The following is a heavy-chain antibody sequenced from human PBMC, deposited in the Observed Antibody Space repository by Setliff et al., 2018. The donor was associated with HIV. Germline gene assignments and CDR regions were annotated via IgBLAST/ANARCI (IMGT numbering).Heavy chain of an antibody. D-gene: IGHD6-19*01. V-gene: IGHV4-38-2*01. CDR3: ARHRAVAGANYFDF. CDR2: IYQSGST. J-gene: IGHJ4*02. CDR1: SHSISSGYY. Sequence: PSETLSLTCVVSSHSISSGYYWGWIRQPPGKRLEWIGCIYQSGSTYYNVSLKSRVIISVDTSKNQFSLKLNSVTAADTAIYYCARHRAVAGANYFDFWGQGTLVTVSS.